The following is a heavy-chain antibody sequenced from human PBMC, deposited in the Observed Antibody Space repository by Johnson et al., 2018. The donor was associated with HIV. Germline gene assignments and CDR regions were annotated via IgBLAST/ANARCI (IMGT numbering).Heavy chain of an antibody. CDR2: IKRKIEGEAT. Sequence: MPLVESGGGLVKPGGSLRLSCAASGFTFSNVWMSWVRQAPGKGLEWVGRIKRKIEGEATDYAAPVKGRFTISRDDSKNTLYLQMNSLRAEDTAVYYCATSTASDAFDIWGQGTMVTVSS. J-gene: IGHJ3*02. CDR1: GFTFSNVW. V-gene: IGHV3-15*01. CDR3: ATSTASDAFDI. D-gene: IGHD1-1*01.